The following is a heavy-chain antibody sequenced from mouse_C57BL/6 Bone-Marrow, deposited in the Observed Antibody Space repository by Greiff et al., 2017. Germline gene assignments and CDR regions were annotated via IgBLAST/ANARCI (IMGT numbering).Heavy chain of an antibody. CDR1: GFNIKDDY. Sequence: VQLKESGAELVRPGASVKLSCTASGFNIKDDYMHWVKQRPEQGLEWIGWIDPENGDTEYASKFQGKATITADTSSNTAYLQLSSLTSEDTAVYYCTTIYYYGSSPMDYWGQGTSVTVSS. CDR2: IDPENGDT. J-gene: IGHJ4*01. D-gene: IGHD1-1*01. CDR3: TTIYYYGSSPMDY. V-gene: IGHV14-4*01.